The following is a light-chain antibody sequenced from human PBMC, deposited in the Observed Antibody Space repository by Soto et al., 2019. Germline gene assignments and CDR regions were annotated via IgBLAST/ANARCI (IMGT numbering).Light chain of an antibody. V-gene: IGKV3-20*01. CDR2: GAS. CDR3: QQYGSSPTWT. Sequence: EVVLTQSPVTLSLSPVERANLSCRASQSVSSSYLAWYQQKPGQAPRLLIYGASSRATGIPDRFSGSGSGTDFTLTISRLEPEDFAVYYCQQYGSSPTWTFGQGTKVDIK. CDR1: QSVSSSY. J-gene: IGKJ1*01.